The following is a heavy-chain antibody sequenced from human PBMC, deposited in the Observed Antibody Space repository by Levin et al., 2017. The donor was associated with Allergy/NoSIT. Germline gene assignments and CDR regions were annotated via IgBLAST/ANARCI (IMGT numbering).Heavy chain of an antibody. V-gene: IGHV3-21*01. D-gene: IGHD1-26*01. Sequence: TGESLKISCATSGFDFSTSSMTWVRQAPGRGLQWVSTISTSSTYIYQADSVKGRFTISRDNAKKSLYLQMDSLRADDTAVYYCARERGGSYADYWGQGTLVTVSS. J-gene: IGHJ4*02. CDR1: GFDFSTSS. CDR3: ARERGGSYADY. CDR2: ISTSSTYI.